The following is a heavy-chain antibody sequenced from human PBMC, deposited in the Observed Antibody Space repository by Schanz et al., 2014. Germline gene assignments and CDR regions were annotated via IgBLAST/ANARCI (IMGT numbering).Heavy chain of an antibody. CDR1: GFSFSSYA. V-gene: IGHV3-23*01. D-gene: IGHD7-27*01. Sequence: EVQLLESGGGLVEPGGSLRLSCAASGFSFSSYAMGWVRQARGKGLEWVAAVSSRSDEIKYADSVRGRFTISRDNSKNTMYLQINNLRADDTAVYYCARELPGVVAFDFWGQGTMVTVSS. J-gene: IGHJ3*01. CDR2: VSSRSDEI. CDR3: ARELPGVVAFDF.